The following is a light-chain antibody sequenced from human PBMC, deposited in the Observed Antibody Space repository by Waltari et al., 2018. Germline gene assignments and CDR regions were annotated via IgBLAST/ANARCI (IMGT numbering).Light chain of an antibody. J-gene: IGLJ2*01. CDR3: SSYAGSSKGV. V-gene: IGLV2-23*02. Sequence: QSALTTPASVSGSPGQSITISCTGTSSDVGNYKRCSWYQQHPGKAPKLMIYAVSKRPSGVSDRFSGSKSGDMASLTISGLQPEDEAEYFCSSYAGSSKGVFGGGTKVTVL. CDR2: AVS. CDR1: SSDVGNYKR.